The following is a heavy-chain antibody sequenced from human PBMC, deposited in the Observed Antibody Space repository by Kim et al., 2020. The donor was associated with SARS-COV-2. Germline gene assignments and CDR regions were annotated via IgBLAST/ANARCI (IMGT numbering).Heavy chain of an antibody. CDR3: AKVNAAAAGRGYAFDI. CDR2: ISWNSGSI. Sequence: GGSLRLSCAASGFTFDDYAMHWVRQAPGKGLEWVSGISWNSGSIGYADSVKGRFTISRDNAKNSLYLQMNSLRAEDTALYYCAKVNAAAAGRGYAFDIWGQGTMVTVSS. J-gene: IGHJ3*02. V-gene: IGHV3-9*01. CDR1: GFTFDDYA. D-gene: IGHD6-13*01.